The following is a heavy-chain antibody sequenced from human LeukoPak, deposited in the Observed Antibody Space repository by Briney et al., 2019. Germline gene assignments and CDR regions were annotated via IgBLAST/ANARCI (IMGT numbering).Heavy chain of an antibody. CDR2: INAGNGNT. D-gene: IGHD6-13*01. J-gene: IGHJ4*02. V-gene: IGHV1-3*01. Sequence: ASVKVSCKASGYTFTTYVMHWVRQAPGQRLEWMGWINAGNGNTKYSQKFQARVTITRDTTASTAYMELSSLRSEDTAVYYCARDPIGSRWPYYFDYWGQGNLVTVSS. CDR3: ARDPIGSRWPYYFDY. CDR1: GYTFTTYV.